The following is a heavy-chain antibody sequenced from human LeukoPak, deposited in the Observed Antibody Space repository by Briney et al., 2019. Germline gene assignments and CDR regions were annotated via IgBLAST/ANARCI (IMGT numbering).Heavy chain of an antibody. Sequence: SETLSLTCTVSGGSISSSSYYWGWIRQPPGKGLEWIGSIYYSGSTYYNPSLKSRVTISVDTSKNQFSLKLSSVTAADTAVYYCARAFEVLRCFDCLPTYYFDYWGQGTLVTVSS. D-gene: IGHD3-9*01. CDR1: GGSISSSSYY. J-gene: IGHJ4*02. CDR2: IYYSGST. V-gene: IGHV4-39*07. CDR3: ARAFEVLRCFDCLPTYYFDY.